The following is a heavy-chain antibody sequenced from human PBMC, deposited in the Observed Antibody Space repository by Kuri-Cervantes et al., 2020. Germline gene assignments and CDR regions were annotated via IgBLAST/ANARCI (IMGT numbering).Heavy chain of an antibody. V-gene: IGHV4-59*12. J-gene: IGHJ6*02. CDR2: IYYSGST. D-gene: IGHD3-22*01. CDR1: GGSISSYY. Sequence: SETLSLTCTVSGGSISSYYWSWIRQPPGKGLEWIGYIYYSGSTNYNPSLKSRVTMSVDTSKNQFSLKLSSVTAADTAVYYCARGYDSSGYYYKSPWSSYYGMDVWGQGTTVTVSS. CDR3: ARGYDSSGYYYKSPWSSYYGMDV.